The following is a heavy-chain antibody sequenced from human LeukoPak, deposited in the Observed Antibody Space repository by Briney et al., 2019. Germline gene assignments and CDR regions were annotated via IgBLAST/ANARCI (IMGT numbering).Heavy chain of an antibody. CDR2: IYHSGST. D-gene: IGHD5-18*01. CDR3: ARVHSYGLWYFDY. V-gene: IGHV4-30-2*01. Sequence: SETLSLTCTVSGGSISSGGYYWSWIRQPPGKGLEWIGYIYHSGSTYYNPSLKSRVTISVDRSKNQFSLKLSSVTAADTAVYYCARVHSYGLWYFDYWGQGTLVTVSS. CDR1: GGSISSGGYY. J-gene: IGHJ4*02.